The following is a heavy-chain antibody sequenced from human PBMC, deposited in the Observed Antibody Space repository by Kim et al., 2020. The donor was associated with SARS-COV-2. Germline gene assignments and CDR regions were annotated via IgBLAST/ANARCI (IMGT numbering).Heavy chain of an antibody. V-gene: IGHV3-30*18. J-gene: IGHJ4*02. D-gene: IGHD5-18*01. CDR3: AKAGVDTAMVDY. CDR2: ISYDGSNK. Sequence: GGSLRLSCAASGFTFSSYGMHWVRQAPGKGLEWVAVISYDGSNKYYADSVKGRFTISRDNSKNTLYLQMNSLRAEDMAVYYCAKAGVDTAMVDYWGQGTLVTVSS. CDR1: GFTFSSYG.